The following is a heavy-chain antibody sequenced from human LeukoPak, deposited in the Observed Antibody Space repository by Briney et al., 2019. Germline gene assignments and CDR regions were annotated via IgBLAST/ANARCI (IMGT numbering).Heavy chain of an antibody. V-gene: IGHV3-48*03. CDR2: ISSSGGTI. D-gene: IGHD3-3*01. Sequence: GGSLRLSCAAFGFTFITFEMNWVRQAPGKGLEWVSYISSSGGTIYYADSVKGRFTISRDNAKNSLYLQMNSLRAEDTAVYYCARGGGVLRFLEWQSPYYLDYWGQGTLVTVSS. CDR1: GFTFITFE. CDR3: ARGGGVLRFLEWQSPYYLDY. J-gene: IGHJ4*02.